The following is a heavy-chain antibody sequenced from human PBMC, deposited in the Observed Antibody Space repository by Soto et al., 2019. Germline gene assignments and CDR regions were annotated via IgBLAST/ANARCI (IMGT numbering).Heavy chain of an antibody. CDR3: ARDRVDYGDYGAFDI. J-gene: IGHJ3*02. Sequence: SETLSLTCTVSGGSISSYYWSWIRQPPGKGLEWIGYIYYSGSTNYNPSHKSRVTISVDTSKNQFSLKLSSVTAADTAVYYCARDRVDYGDYGAFDIWGQGTMVTVS. CDR2: IYYSGST. D-gene: IGHD4-17*01. V-gene: IGHV4-59*01. CDR1: GGSISSYY.